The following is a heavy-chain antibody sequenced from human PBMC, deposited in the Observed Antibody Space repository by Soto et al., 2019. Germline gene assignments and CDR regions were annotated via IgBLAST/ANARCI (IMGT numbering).Heavy chain of an antibody. CDR2: IIPIFDTT. J-gene: IGHJ6*02. V-gene: IGHV1-69*01. CDR3: ARDEAAADTSGMDV. CDR1: GGTFSTYG. Sequence: QVQLVQSGAEVKKPGYSVKVSCKASGGTFSTYGINWVRQAPGQGLEWMGGIIPIFDTTNYAQKFQGKFTITADESTSTVYMELSSLRSEDTAVYYCARDEAAADTSGMDVWGQGTTVTVSS. D-gene: IGHD6-13*01.